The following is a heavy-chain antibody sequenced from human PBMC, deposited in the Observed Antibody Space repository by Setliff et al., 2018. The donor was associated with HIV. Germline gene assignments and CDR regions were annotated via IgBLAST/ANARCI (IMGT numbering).Heavy chain of an antibody. D-gene: IGHD5-12*01. J-gene: IGHJ4*02. CDR2: ISAYNGDT. CDR1: GYTFTSYG. CDR3: ARDNKVAPLDF. Sequence: ASVKVSCKASGYTFTSYGIGWVRQAPGQGLEWMGWISAYNGDTNYAQKLQGRVTMTTDTSTSTAYMELRSLRSDDTAVYYCARDNKVAPLDFWGQGTLVTVSS. V-gene: IGHV1-18*01.